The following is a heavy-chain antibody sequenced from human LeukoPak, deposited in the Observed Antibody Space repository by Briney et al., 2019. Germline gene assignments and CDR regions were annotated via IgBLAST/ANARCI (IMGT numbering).Heavy chain of an antibody. CDR2: ISRSGDTL. Sequence: PGGFLRLSCAAAVLTFRDYDMTWIRQAPWKGLEWMLYISRSGDTLYYADSVEGRFTISRDNAKNSLYLQMNSLRAEDTAVYYCAREVVIFPDYYYYGMDVWGQGTTVTVSS. CDR1: VLTFRDYD. CDR3: AREVVIFPDYYYYGMDV. V-gene: IGHV3-11*01. J-gene: IGHJ6*02. D-gene: IGHD3-9*01.